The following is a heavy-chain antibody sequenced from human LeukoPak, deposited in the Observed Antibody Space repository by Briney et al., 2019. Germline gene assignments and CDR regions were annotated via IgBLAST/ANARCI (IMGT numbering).Heavy chain of an antibody. CDR2: IIPIFGTA. CDR1: GGTFSSYA. Sequence: SVKVSCKASGGTFSSYAISWVRQAPGQGLEWMGGIIPIFGTANYAQKFQGRVTITADESTSTAYMELSSLRSEDTAVYYCARTTYYYDSSGYPPDYWGQGTLVTVSS. CDR3: ARTTYYYDSSGYPPDY. J-gene: IGHJ4*02. V-gene: IGHV1-69*01. D-gene: IGHD3-22*01.